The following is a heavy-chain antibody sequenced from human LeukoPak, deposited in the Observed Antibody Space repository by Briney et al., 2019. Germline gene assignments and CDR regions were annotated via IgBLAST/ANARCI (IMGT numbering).Heavy chain of an antibody. D-gene: IGHD3-10*01. J-gene: IGHJ6*03. CDR3: ARDHAVPYYYYYMDV. Sequence: GGSLRLSCAASGFTFSSYEMNWVRQAPGKGLEWVSYISSSGSTIYYADSVKGRFTISRDNAKNTLYLQMNSLRAEDTAVYYCARDHAVPYYYYYMDVWGKGTAVTISS. CDR2: ISSSGSTI. V-gene: IGHV3-48*03. CDR1: GFTFSSYE.